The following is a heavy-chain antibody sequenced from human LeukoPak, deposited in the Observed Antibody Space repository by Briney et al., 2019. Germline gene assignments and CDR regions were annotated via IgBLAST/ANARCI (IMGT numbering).Heavy chain of an antibody. J-gene: IGHJ4*02. CDR2: IYHSGST. CDR1: GYSISSGYH. D-gene: IGHD3-3*01. V-gene: IGHV4-38-2*02. Sequence: SETLSPTCSVSGYSISSGYHWGWIRQPPGKGLEWIGSIYHSGSTYYNPSLKSRVTISVDTSKNQFSLKLSSVTAADTAVYYCAREPNYDFWSGYYTKVDYFDYWGQGTLVTVSS. CDR3: AREPNYDFWSGYYTKVDYFDY.